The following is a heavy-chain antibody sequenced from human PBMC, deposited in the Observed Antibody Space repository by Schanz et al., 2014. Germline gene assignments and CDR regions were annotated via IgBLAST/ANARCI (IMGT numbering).Heavy chain of an antibody. V-gene: IGHV3-23*04. CDR1: GFPFSDYF. Sequence: VQLVESGGGLVKPGGSLRLSCAASGFPFSDYFMAWIRQAPGKGLEWVSVIGVDGTTTYYADSVKGRFTISRDNSKNTLYLQMNSLRAEDTAVYFCAKIERNEDWGQGTLVTVSS. CDR2: IGVDGTTT. CDR3: AKIERNED. J-gene: IGHJ4*02. D-gene: IGHD1-1*01.